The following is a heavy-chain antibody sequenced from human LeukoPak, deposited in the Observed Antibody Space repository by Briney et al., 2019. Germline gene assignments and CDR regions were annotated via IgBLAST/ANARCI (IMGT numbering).Heavy chain of an antibody. Sequence: KPSEALSLTCTVSGGSVSGGSFYWSWIRQTPGKGLEWIGYIYYTGSTNYNPSLKSRVTISVDTSKNQFSLKLSSVTAADTAVYYCARDTGYCSGGSCCHNYFDFWGQGALVTVSS. V-gene: IGHV4-61*01. CDR3: ARDTGYCSGGSCCHNYFDF. J-gene: IGHJ4*02. CDR2: IYYTGST. CDR1: GGSVSGGSFY. D-gene: IGHD2-15*01.